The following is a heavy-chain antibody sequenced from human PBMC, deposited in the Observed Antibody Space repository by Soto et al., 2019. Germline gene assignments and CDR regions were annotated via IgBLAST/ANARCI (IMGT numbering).Heavy chain of an antibody. CDR1: GGTFSSYA. J-gene: IGHJ4*02. CDR3: ARALPSGYHGTVHFDS. D-gene: IGHD5-12*01. CDR2: IIPIFGTA. Sequence: QVQLVQSGAEVKKPGSSVKVSCKASGGTFSSYAISWVRQAPGQRLEWMGGIIPIFGTANYAQKFQGRVTIPXXEXTXXAYMELSSLRSEDTAVYYCARALPSGYHGTVHFDSWGQGTLVTVSS. V-gene: IGHV1-69*05.